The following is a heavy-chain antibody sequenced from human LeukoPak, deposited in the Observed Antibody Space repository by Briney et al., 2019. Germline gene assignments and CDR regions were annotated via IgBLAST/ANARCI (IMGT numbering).Heavy chain of an antibody. D-gene: IGHD3-16*02. J-gene: IGHJ4*02. V-gene: IGHV3-11*01. CDR3: VWGGYRSFDY. CDR2: LSSSGGTI. Sequence: GGSLRLSCAASGFTFSDYYINWIRQAPGKGLEWVSYLSSSGGTIYYADSVKGRFTISRDNPKNSLYLQMNSLRAEDTAVYYCVWGGYRSFDYWGQGTLVTVSS. CDR1: GFTFSDYY.